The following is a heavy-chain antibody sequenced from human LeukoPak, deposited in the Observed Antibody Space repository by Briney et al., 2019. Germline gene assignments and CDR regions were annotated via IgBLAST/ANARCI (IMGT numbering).Heavy chain of an antibody. CDR1: GGSVTSGTYH. D-gene: IGHD3-16*01. CDR2: VYFDGGT. Sequence: SETLSLTCSVSGGSVTSGTYHWGWIRQPPGKGLEWIGSVYFDGGTHYRPSLQSRVTISVDTSKNQFSLRLSSVTAADTALYYCARDHYYDGRGRFDPWGQGTLVTVSS. CDR3: ARDHYYDGRGRFDP. J-gene: IGHJ5*02. V-gene: IGHV4-39*07.